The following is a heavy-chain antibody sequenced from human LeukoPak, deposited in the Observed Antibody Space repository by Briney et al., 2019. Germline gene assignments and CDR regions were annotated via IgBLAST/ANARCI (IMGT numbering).Heavy chain of an antibody. J-gene: IGHJ4*02. CDR3: ARGRDGYKHFDY. CDR1: GGTFSSYA. V-gene: IGHV1-69*06. D-gene: IGHD5-24*01. Sequence: GASVKVSCKASGGTFSSYAISWVRQAPVQGLEWMGRIIPIFGTANYAQKFQGRVTITADKSTSTAYMELSSLRSEDTAVYYCARGRDGYKHFDYWGQGTLVTVSS. CDR2: IIPIFGTA.